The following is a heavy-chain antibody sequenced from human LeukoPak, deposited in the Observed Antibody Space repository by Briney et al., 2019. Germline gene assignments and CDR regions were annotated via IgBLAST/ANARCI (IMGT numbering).Heavy chain of an antibody. CDR2: ISASGGST. D-gene: IGHD3-22*01. CDR3: AKDLGYYYDSSGYYYFDY. CDR1: GFTFSGYA. Sequence: PGGSLRLSCVASGFTFSGYAMSWVRQAPGKGLEWVVTISASGGSTYYADSVKGRFTISRDNSKNMLYLQMNSLRAEDTAVYYCAKDLGYYYDSSGYYYFDYWGQGALVTVSS. V-gene: IGHV3-23*01. J-gene: IGHJ4*02.